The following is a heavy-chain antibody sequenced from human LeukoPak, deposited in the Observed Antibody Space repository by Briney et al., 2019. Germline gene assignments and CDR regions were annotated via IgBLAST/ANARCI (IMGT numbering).Heavy chain of an antibody. CDR1: GYTFTSYY. Sequence: GASVKVSCKASGYTFTSYYMHWVRQAPGQGLEWMGIINPSGGSTSYAQKFQGRVTMTRDMSTSTVYMELSSLRSEDTAVYYCARDPQGSRVFDGDYSVRYWGQGTLVTVSS. D-gene: IGHD4-17*01. CDR3: ARDPQGSRVFDGDYSVRY. CDR2: INPSGGST. J-gene: IGHJ4*02. V-gene: IGHV1-46*01.